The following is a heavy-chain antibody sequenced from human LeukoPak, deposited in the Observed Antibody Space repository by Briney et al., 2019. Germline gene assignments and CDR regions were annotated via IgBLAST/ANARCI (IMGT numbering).Heavy chain of an antibody. CDR3: AKNGEPHYYMDV. V-gene: IGHV3-7*03. Sequence: GGSLRLSCAASGFTFKKYWMNWVRQVPGKGLECLANIKEDGSETYYADSVKGRFTISRDNPKNLLFLQINSLRVEDTAVYYCAKNGEPHYYMDVLGKGTTVTVSS. J-gene: IGHJ6*03. CDR1: GFTFKKYW. CDR2: IKEDGSET. D-gene: IGHD1-14*01.